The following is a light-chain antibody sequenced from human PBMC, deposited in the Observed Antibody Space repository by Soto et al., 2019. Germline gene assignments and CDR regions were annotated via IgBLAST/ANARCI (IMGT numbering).Light chain of an antibody. Sequence: QSVLTQPRSVSGSPGHSVTVSCTGTSSDIGAYNFVSWYQQHPGKAPKLLIYDVTKRPSGVPDRFAGSKSDNSASLTISGLQADDEADYFCCLYAGTFFVFGSGTKLTVL. J-gene: IGLJ1*01. CDR2: DVT. CDR3: CLYAGTFFV. V-gene: IGLV2-11*01. CDR1: SSDIGAYNF.